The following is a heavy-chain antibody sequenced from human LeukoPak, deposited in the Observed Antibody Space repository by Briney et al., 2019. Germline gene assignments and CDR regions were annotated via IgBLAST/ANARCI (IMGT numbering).Heavy chain of an antibody. V-gene: IGHV1-18*01. D-gene: IGHD3-9*01. J-gene: IGHJ4*02. CDR3: ARTGYDILTGTKKEVDY. CDR1: GYTFTSYG. Sequence: ASVNVSCKASGYTFTSYGISWVREAPGQGLEWMGWISAHNDNTNYAQKVQGRVTMTTATSTSTAYMELRSLRSDDTAVYYCARTGYDILTGTKKEVDYWGQGTLVTVSS. CDR2: ISAHNDNT.